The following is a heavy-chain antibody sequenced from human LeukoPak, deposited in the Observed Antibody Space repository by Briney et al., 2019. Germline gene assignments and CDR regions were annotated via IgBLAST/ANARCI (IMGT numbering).Heavy chain of an antibody. CDR2: INAANGNT. V-gene: IGHV1-3*01. D-gene: IGHD6-25*01. Sequence: ASVKVSCKASGGTFSSYAISWVRQAPGQRLEWMGWINAANGNTKYLEKFQGRVTITRDTSASTAYMELSSLRSDDTAVYYCARDPNSGYHDYWGQGTLVTVSS. J-gene: IGHJ4*02. CDR3: ARDPNSGYHDY. CDR1: GGTFSSYA.